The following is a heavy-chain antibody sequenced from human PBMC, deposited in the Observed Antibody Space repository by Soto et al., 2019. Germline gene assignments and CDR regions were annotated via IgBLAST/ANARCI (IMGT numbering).Heavy chain of an antibody. J-gene: IGHJ4*02. CDR3: ARAPGGGYSYGLLDY. Sequence: QVQLVESGGGVVQPGRSLRLSCAASGFTFSSYAMHWVSQAPGKGLEWVAVISYDGSNKYYADSVKGRFTISRDNSKNTLYLQMNSLRAEDTAVYYCARAPGGGYSYGLLDYWGQGTLVTVSS. D-gene: IGHD5-18*01. V-gene: IGHV3-30-3*01. CDR1: GFTFSSYA. CDR2: ISYDGSNK.